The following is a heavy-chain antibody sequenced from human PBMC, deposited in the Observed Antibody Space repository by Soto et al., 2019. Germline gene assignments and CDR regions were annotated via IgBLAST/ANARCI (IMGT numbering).Heavy chain of an antibody. CDR2: IYFTGST. V-gene: IGHV4-59*01. D-gene: IGHD2-2*01. Sequence: KSSETLSLTCTVSNGSISTYFWTWIRQPPGKGLEWIGFIYFTGSTEYNPSLKSRLTMSIDTSKNQFSLNLSSVTAADTAVYYCARGAQVPSARRYYLDFWGQGTLVTVSS. CDR3: ARGAQVPSARRYYLDF. CDR1: NGSISTYF. J-gene: IGHJ4*02.